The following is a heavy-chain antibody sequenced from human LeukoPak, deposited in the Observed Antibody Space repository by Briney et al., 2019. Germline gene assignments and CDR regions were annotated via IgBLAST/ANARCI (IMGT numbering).Heavy chain of an antibody. Sequence: SETLSLTCSVSGGSISSSSYYWGWIRQPPGKGLEWIGSIYYSGRTYYNPSLKSRVTISVDTSKHQFSLKLSSVTAADTAVYCCARHRGVLATIDDWGQGTLVTVSS. V-gene: IGHV4-39*01. CDR1: GGSISSSSYY. CDR2: IYYSGRT. J-gene: IGHJ4*02. CDR3: ARHRGVLATIDD. D-gene: IGHD5-24*01.